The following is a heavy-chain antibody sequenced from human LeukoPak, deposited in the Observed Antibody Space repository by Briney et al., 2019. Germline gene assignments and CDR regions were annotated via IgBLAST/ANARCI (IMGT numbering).Heavy chain of an antibody. D-gene: IGHD6-6*01. J-gene: IGHJ4*02. CDR3: ARHRAYSSSSPFDY. CDR1: GGSISRLY. V-gene: IGHV4-59*08. Sequence: SETLSLTCSVSGGSISRLYWSWIRQPPGKGVEWIGYIYYTGSTNYNPSLMTRVTMFVAMSKTQFSLRLSSVTAADTAVYYCARHRAYSSSSPFDYWGQGTLVTVSS. CDR2: IYYTGST.